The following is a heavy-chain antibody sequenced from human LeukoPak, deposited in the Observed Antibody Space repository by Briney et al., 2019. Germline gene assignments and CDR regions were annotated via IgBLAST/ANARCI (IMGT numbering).Heavy chain of an antibody. CDR1: GFTVSSNY. CDR3: ARGDHHDSSGYYRGFDY. V-gene: IGHV3-66*01. D-gene: IGHD3-22*01. CDR2: IYSGGST. J-gene: IGHJ4*02. Sequence: GGSLRLSCAASGFTVSSNYMSWVRQAPGKGLEWVSVIYSGGSTYYADSVKGRFTISRDNSKNTLYLQMNSLRAEDTAVYYCARGDHHDSSGYYRGFDYWGQGTLVTVSS.